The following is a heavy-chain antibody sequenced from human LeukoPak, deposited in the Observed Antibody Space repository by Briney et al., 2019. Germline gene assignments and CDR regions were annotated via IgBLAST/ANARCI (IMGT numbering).Heavy chain of an antibody. J-gene: IGHJ4*02. Sequence: PSETLSLTCTVSGGSISSSSYYWGWIRQPPGKGLEWIGSIYYSGSTYYNPSLKSRVTISVDTSKNQFSLKLSSVTAADTAVYYCARDPPNYGDYGDYFDYWGQGTLVTVSS. D-gene: IGHD4-17*01. CDR2: IYYSGST. CDR1: GGSISSSSYY. CDR3: ARDPPNYGDYGDYFDY. V-gene: IGHV4-39*07.